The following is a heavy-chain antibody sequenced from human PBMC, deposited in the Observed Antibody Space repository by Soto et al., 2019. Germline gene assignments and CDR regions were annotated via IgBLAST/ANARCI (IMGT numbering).Heavy chain of an antibody. V-gene: IGHV1-69*01. Sequence: QVQLVQSGAEVKKPGSSVKVSCKASGGTLSSYAIRWVRQAPGQGLEWMGGIIPIFGTANYAQKFQGRVTITADESTSTAYMELSSLRSDDTAIYYCARGWGYDSTDYYYAYWGQGTLVIVSS. D-gene: IGHD3-22*01. CDR2: IIPIFGTA. CDR3: ARGWGYDSTDYYYAY. J-gene: IGHJ4*02. CDR1: GGTLSSYA.